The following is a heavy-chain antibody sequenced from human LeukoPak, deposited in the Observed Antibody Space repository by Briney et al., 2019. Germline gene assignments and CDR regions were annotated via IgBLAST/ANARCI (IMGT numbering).Heavy chain of an antibody. J-gene: IGHJ5*02. CDR2: IYHSGST. D-gene: IGHD3-10*01. V-gene: IGHV4-38-2*01. CDR3: ARHNMVRGVIGWFDP. Sequence: SEALSLTCAVSGYSISSGYYWGWIRQPPGKGLEWIGSIYHSGSTYYNPSLESRVTISVDTSKNQFSLKLSSVTAADTAVYYCARHNMVRGVIGWFDPWGQGTLVTVSS. CDR1: GYSISSGYY.